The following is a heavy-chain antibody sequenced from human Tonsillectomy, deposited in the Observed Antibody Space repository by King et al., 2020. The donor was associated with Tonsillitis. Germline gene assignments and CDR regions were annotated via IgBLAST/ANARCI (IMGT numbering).Heavy chain of an antibody. Sequence: VQLVESGGALVKPAGSLRLSCVVSGFPLSDAWVSWVRQAPGKGLEWVGRIKSISRGGTPDYAAPVKGRFTISRDESNNILYLQMNSLKIEDTAVYYCSSEGTSYSFHSLDSWGQGTQVPVSS. D-gene: IGHD3-16*02. J-gene: IGHJ4*02. CDR2: IKSISRGGTP. V-gene: IGHV3-15*02. CDR1: GFPLSDAW. CDR3: SSEGTSYSFHSLDS.